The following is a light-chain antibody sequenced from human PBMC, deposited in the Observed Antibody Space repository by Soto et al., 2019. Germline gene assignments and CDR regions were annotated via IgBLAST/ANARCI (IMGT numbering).Light chain of an antibody. CDR1: QSISTW. V-gene: IGKV1-5*03. Sequence: DIQMAQSPSTLSASVGDRVTITCRASQSISTWLAWYQHKAGKAPKLLIYKASSLESGVPSRFSGSGSGTKFTLTISSLHPEDFATYYCQQYNSYSFGQGTKV. CDR2: KAS. CDR3: QQYNSYS. J-gene: IGKJ1*01.